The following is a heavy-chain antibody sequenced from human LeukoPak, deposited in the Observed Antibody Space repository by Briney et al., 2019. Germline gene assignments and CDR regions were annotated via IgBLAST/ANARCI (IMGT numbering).Heavy chain of an antibody. D-gene: IGHD3-22*01. CDR3: ARDRYYYDSSGYSPRFDY. CDR2: IYTSGST. J-gene: IGHJ4*02. CDR1: GGSISSYY. Sequence: SETLSLICSVSGGSISSYYWSWIRQPAGKGLEWIGRIYTSGSTNYNPSLKSRVTMSVDTSKNQFSLKLSSVTAADTAVYYCARDRYYYDSSGYSPRFDYWGQGTLVTVSS. V-gene: IGHV4-4*07.